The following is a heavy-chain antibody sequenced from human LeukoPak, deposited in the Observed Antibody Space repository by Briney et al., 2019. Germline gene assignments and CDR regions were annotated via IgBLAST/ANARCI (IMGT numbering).Heavy chain of an antibody. J-gene: IGHJ5*02. CDR1: GGSISSYY. CDR3: ARAKGYYYDSSGYYGGPWFDP. V-gene: IGHV4-59*01. D-gene: IGHD3-22*01. CDR2: IYYSGST. Sequence: SETLSLTCTVSGGSISSYYWGWIRQPPGKGLEWIGYIYYSGSTTYNPSLKSGVTISVDTSKNQFSLKLSSVTAADTAVYYCARAKGYYYDSSGYYGGPWFDPWGQGTLVTVSS.